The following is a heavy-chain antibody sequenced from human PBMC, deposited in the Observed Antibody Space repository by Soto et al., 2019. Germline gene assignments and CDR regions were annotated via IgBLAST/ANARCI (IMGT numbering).Heavy chain of an antibody. CDR1: GGSFSGYY. J-gene: IGHJ4*02. D-gene: IGHD4-17*01. Sequence: QVQLQQWGAGLLKPSETLSLTCAVYGGSFSGYYCSWIRQPPGKGLEWIGEINHSGSTNYNPTLKRRVTISVDTSKNQFSLKLSSVTAADTAVYYCARGLSDTGDYGDDYWGQGTLVTVSS. CDR3: ARGLSDTGDYGDDY. CDR2: INHSGST. V-gene: IGHV4-34*01.